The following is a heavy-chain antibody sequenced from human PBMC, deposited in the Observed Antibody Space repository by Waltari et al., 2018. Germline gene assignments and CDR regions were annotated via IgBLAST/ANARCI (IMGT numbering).Heavy chain of an antibody. CDR3: AKNSGSYTGPDY. CDR1: GFTFSSYG. Sequence: QVQLVESGGGVVQPGRSLRLSCAASGFTFSSYGMHWVRQAPGKGLEWVAVIWYDGSNKYYADSVKGRFTSSRDNSKNTLYLQMNSLRAEDTAMYYCAKNSGSYTGPDYWGQGTLVTVSS. J-gene: IGHJ4*02. V-gene: IGHV3-30*18. D-gene: IGHD1-26*01. CDR2: IWYDGSNK.